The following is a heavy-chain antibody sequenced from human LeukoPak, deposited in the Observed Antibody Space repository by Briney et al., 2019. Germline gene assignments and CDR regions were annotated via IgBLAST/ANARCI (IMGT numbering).Heavy chain of an antibody. V-gene: IGHV3-15*01. CDR2: IKSKTDGGTT. CDR3: TTEDSYYDFWSGYFAPRRYFDY. Sequence: GGSLRLSCAASGFTFSNAWMSWVRQAPGKGREWVGRIKSKTDGGTTDYAAPVKGRFTISRDDSKNTLYLQMNSLKTEDTAVYYCTTEDSYYDFWSGYFAPRRYFDYWGQGTLVTVSS. CDR1: GFTFSNAW. J-gene: IGHJ4*02. D-gene: IGHD3-3*01.